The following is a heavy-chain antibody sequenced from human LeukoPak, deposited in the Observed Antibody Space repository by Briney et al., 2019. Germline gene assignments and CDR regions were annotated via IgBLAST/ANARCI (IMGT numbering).Heavy chain of an antibody. CDR2: IYYSGST. J-gene: IGHJ5*02. CDR1: GGSISSSSYY. V-gene: IGHV4-39*02. D-gene: IGHD6-19*01. CDR3: ARENSQWLGRSWFDP. Sequence: PSETLSLTCTVSGGSISSSSYYWGWIRQPPGKGLEWIGSIYYSGSTYYNPSLKSRVTISVDTSKNQFSLKLSSVTAADTAVYYCARENSQWLGRSWFDPWGQGTLVTVSS.